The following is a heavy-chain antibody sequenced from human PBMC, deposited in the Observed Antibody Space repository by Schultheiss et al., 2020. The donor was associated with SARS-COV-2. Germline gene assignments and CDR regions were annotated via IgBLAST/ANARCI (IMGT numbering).Heavy chain of an antibody. J-gene: IGHJ6*02. CDR2: LNEDGSHT. D-gene: IGHD3-10*01. Sequence: GSLRLSCAASGFTFSSYAMHWVRQAPGEGLVWVSRLNEDGSHTNYADSVQGRFTISRDNAKNMLYLQMSSLQTEDTAVYYCASDMGHYYGMDVWGQGTTVTVSS. CDR3: ASDMGHYYGMDV. V-gene: IGHV3-74*01. CDR1: GFTFSSYA.